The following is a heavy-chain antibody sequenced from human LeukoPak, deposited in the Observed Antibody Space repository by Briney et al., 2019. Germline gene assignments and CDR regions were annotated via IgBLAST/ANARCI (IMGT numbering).Heavy chain of an antibody. CDR2: ISSRSRTT. V-gene: IGHV3-11*01. D-gene: IGHD6-6*01. CDR3: ARHSQQLVFSPFDY. J-gene: IGHJ4*02. Sequence: PGGSLRLSCEASGFTFSDSFMSWIRQAPGKGLAWIAYISSRSRTTHYADSVKGRFTISRDNAKSSLFLQMDSLRAEDTAVYYCARHSQQLVFSPFDYWGQGSVVTASS. CDR1: GFTFSDSF.